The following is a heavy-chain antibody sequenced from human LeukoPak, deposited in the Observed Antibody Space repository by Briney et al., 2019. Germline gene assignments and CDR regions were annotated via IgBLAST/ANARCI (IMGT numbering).Heavy chain of an antibody. D-gene: IGHD3-22*01. Sequence: SVKVSCKASGGTFSSYAISWVRQAPGQGLEWMGRIIPILGIANYAQKFQGRVTITADKSTSTAYMELSSLRSEDTAVYYCARPLLDYYDSSGYGAFDIWGQGTMVTVSS. CDR2: IIPILGIA. CDR1: GGTFSSYA. J-gene: IGHJ3*02. CDR3: ARPLLDYYDSSGYGAFDI. V-gene: IGHV1-69*04.